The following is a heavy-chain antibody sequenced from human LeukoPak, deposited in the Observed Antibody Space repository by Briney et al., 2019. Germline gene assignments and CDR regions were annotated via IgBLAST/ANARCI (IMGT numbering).Heavy chain of an antibody. Sequence: SETLSLTCAVYGGSFSGYYWSWIRQPPGKGLEWIGEINHSGSTNYNPSLKSRVTISVDTSKNQFSLKLSSVTAADTAVYYCARLERSWNYYGSGSYSWVYWGQETLVTVSS. D-gene: IGHD3-10*01. J-gene: IGHJ4*02. V-gene: IGHV4-34*01. CDR2: INHSGST. CDR1: GGSFSGYY. CDR3: ARLERSWNYYGSGSYSWVY.